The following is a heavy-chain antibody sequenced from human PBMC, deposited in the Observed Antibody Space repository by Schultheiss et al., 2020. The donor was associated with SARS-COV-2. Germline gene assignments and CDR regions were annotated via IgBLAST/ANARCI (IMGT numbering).Heavy chain of an antibody. Sequence: GGSLRLSCAASGFTFSSYGMHWVRQAPGKGLEWVAVISYDGSNKYYADSVKGRFTISRDNSKNTLYLQMNSLRAEDTAVYYCARDESYDNWFDPWGQGTLVTVSS. CDR2: ISYDGSNK. CDR3: ARDESYDNWFDP. J-gene: IGHJ5*02. V-gene: IGHV3-30*19. CDR1: GFTFSSYG.